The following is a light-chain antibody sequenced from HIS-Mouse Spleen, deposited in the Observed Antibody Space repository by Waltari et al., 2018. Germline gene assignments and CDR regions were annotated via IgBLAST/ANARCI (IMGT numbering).Light chain of an antibody. J-gene: IGLJ3*02. CDR1: SSDSGSHY. V-gene: IGLV1-47*01. Sequence: QSVLSQPPSASGTPGPRVTISRSGSSSDSGSHYRDWYQQRPGTAPKLPIYRNNQRSSGVHDRFSCYKSGTSASLPIRGRRAEDEADYYGAAWDDSLSWVFGGGTKLTVL. CDR2: RNN. CDR3: AAWDDSLSWV.